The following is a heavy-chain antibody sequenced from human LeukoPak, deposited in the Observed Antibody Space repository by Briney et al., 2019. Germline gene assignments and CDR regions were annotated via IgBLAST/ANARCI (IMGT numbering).Heavy chain of an antibody. CDR1: GFTFSSYS. V-gene: IGHV3-48*01. CDR2: ISSSSSTI. J-gene: IGHJ3*02. Sequence: PGGSLRLSCAASGFTFSSYSMNWVRQAPGKGLEWVSYISSSSSTIYYADSVKGRFTISRDNAKNSLYLQMNSLRAEDTAVYYCARDGPMVRGVIAAFDIWGQGTMVTVSS. D-gene: IGHD3-10*01. CDR3: ARDGPMVRGVIAAFDI.